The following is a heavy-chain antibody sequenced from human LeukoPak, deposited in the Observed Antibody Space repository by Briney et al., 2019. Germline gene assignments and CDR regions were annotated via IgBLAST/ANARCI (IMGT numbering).Heavy chain of an antibody. CDR1: GGSMSNYY. J-gene: IGHJ5*02. Sequence: TSETLSLTCTDSGGSMSNYYWSWIRQPPGKGLEWIGYIFYSGSTYSNPSFKNRVTISVDTSKNQFSLRLTSVSTADTAVYYCARYKQTTVTMTCGFDPWGQGTLVIVSS. V-gene: IGHV4-59*01. CDR3: ARYKQTTVTMTCGFDP. D-gene: IGHD4-17*01. CDR2: IFYSGST.